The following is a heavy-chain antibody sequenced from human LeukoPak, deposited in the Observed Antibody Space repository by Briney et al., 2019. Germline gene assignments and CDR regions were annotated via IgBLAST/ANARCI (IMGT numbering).Heavy chain of an antibody. CDR1: GASISSPFW. D-gene: IGHD6-6*01. CDR3: ARASHGWYFDL. CDR2: IYQSGSP. J-gene: IGHJ2*01. V-gene: IGHV4-4*02. Sequence: PSETLSLTCAVSGASISSPFWWSWVRQTPGKGLEWIGEIYQSGSPNYNPSLKSRVTISVDTSKNQFSLKLSSVTAADTAVYYCARASHGWYFDLWGRGTLVTVSS.